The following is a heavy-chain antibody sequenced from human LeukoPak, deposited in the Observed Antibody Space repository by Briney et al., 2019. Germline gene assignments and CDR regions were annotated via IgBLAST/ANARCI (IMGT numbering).Heavy chain of an antibody. V-gene: IGHV4-4*09. CDR2: IYTSGST. CDR3: ARRFFSGYGDAFDI. CDR1: GGSISSDY. D-gene: IGHD3-22*01. Sequence: SETLSLTCTVSGGSISSDYWSWIRQPPGKGLEWIGYIYTSGSTNYTPSLKSRVTISVDTSKNQFSLKLSSVTAADTAVYYCARRFFSGYGDAFDIWGQGTMVTVSS. J-gene: IGHJ3*02.